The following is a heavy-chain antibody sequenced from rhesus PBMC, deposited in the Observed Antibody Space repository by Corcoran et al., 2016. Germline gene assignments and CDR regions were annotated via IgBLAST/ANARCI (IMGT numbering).Heavy chain of an antibody. V-gene: IGHV3-132*02. J-gene: IGHJ6*01. CDR1: EFTFSSYD. CDR2: ISIVVDK. Sequence: VEQLVESGGALVQPGASLRLSCAASEFTFSSYDMHWVRQAPGKGLEWVSAISIVVDKYYHYSVKGRFTISIENAKNSLYLQMNSLRAEDTAVYYCARGYYEDDYGYYYTSYGLDSWGQGVVVTVSS. CDR3: ARGYYEDDYGYYYTSYGLDS. D-gene: IGHD3-9*01.